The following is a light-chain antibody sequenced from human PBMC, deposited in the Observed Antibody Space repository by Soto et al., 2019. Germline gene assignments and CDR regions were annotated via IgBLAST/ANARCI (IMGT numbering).Light chain of an antibody. V-gene: IGKV3-20*01. CDR3: HQYGISPPRT. CDR1: QSVSTY. CDR2: GAS. Sequence: EKVLTHPPGTLSLTELDRTTLXCRASQSVSTYLAWYQQRPGQAPRLLIYGASNRATGIPARFSGSGSGTDFTLAISSLEPEDFAVYYCHQYGISPPRTFGHGTKVDIK. J-gene: IGKJ1*01.